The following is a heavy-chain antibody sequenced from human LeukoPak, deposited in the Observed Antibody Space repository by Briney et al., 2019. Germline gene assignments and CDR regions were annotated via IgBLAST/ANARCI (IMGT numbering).Heavy chain of an antibody. V-gene: IGHV3-23*01. CDR2: ISGSSGST. J-gene: IGHJ4*02. Sequence: AGGSLRLSCVVSGLTFSNYAMSWVRQAPGKRLEWVSAISGSSGSTYYGDSVKGRFTISRDNSNNTLYLQMRSLRAEDTAIYFCAKPSRTITEGDYWGQGTLVTVSS. CDR3: AKPSRTITEGDY. D-gene: IGHD1-14*01. CDR1: GLTFSNYA.